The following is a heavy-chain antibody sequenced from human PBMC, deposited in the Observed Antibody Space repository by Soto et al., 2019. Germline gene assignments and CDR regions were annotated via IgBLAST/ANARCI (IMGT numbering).Heavy chain of an antibody. CDR2: ISAYNGNT. J-gene: IGHJ6*02. D-gene: IGHD2-2*01. Sequence: ASXKVSCKASGYTFTSYGISWVRQAPGQGLEWMGWISAYNGNTNYAQKLQGRVTMTTDTSTSTAYMELRSLRSDDTAVYYCARDLIVVVPAANYYYGMDVWGQGTTVTVSS. V-gene: IGHV1-18*01. CDR3: ARDLIVVVPAANYYYGMDV. CDR1: GYTFTSYG.